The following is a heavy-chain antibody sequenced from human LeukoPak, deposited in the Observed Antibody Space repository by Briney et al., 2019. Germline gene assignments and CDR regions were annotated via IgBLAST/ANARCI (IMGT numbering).Heavy chain of an antibody. V-gene: IGHV1-69*13. J-gene: IGHJ5*02. D-gene: IGHD3-9*01. Sequence: ASVKVSCKASGGTFSSYAISWVRQAPGQGLEWMGGIIPIFGTANYAQKFQGRVTITADESTSTAYMELSSLRSEDTAVYYCARAKSGDDILTGYYTSQYNWFDPWGQGTLVTVSS. CDR3: ARAKSGDDILTGYYTSQYNWFDP. CDR2: IIPIFGTA. CDR1: GGTFSSYA.